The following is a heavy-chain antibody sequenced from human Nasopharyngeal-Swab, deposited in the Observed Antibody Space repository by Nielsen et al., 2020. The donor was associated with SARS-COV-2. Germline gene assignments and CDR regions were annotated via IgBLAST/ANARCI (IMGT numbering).Heavy chain of an antibody. D-gene: IGHD2-21*02. CDR2: ISYDGSNK. V-gene: IGHV3-30*18. CDR3: AKDPSIVVVTAEYFQH. Sequence: GGSLRLSCAASGFTFSSYGMHWVRRAPGRGLEWVAVISYDGSNKYYADSVKGRFTISRDNSKNTLYLQMNSLRADDTAVYYCAKDPSIVVVTAEYFQHWGQGTLVTVSS. CDR1: GFTFSSYG. J-gene: IGHJ1*01.